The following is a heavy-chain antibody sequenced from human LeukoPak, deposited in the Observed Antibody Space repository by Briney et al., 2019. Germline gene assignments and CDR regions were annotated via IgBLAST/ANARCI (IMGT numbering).Heavy chain of an antibody. D-gene: IGHD3-3*01. V-gene: IGHV4-4*07. CDR1: GGSITSPY. CDR3: ARMYYDFWSGYRHYFDY. Sequence: PSETLSLTCTVSGGSITSPYRNWLRQPAGKGLEWIGRISANGDTDYNPSLRGRVTISVDTSKNQFSLKLSSVTAADTAVYYCARMYYDFWSGYRHYFDYWGQGTLVTVSS. CDR2: ISANGDT. J-gene: IGHJ4*02.